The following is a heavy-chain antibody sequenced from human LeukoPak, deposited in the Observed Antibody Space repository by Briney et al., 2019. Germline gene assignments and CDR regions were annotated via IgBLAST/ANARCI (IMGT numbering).Heavy chain of an antibody. D-gene: IGHD6-19*01. J-gene: IGHJ4*02. V-gene: IGHV3-23*01. CDR3: AKDGIAVY. CDR2: ISGSGGST. CDR1: GFTVSSNY. Sequence: GGSLRLSCAAAGFTVSSNYMSWVRQAPGKGLEWVSAISGSGGSTYYADSVKGRFTISRDNSKNTLYLQMNSLRAEDTAVYYCAKDGIAVYWGQGTLVTVSS.